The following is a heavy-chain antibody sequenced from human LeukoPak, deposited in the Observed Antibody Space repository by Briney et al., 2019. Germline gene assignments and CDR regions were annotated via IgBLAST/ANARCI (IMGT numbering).Heavy chain of an antibody. CDR1: GYNYGIHW. V-gene: IGHV5-51*01. J-gene: IGHJ4*01. Sequence: GESLKISCEGSGYNYGIHWIAWVRQKPGQGLEWMGSIYPGDSDTRYSPSFQGQVTMSVDKANNTAYLQWSGLKASDAATYYCARRRRCCTSTTCYDDFFDYWGHGTLVSVSS. CDR2: IYPGDSDT. CDR3: ARRRRCCTSTTCYDDFFDY. D-gene: IGHD2-2*01.